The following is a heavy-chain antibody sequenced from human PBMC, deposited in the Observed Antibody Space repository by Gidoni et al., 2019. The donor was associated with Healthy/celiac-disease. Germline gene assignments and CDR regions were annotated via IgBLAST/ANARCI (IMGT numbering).Heavy chain of an antibody. V-gene: IGHV4-59*08. CDR1: GGAISSYY. Sequence: QVQLQESGPGLVKPSETLSLTCTVSGGAISSYYWSWIRQPPGKGLEWIGYIYYSGSTNYNPSLKSRVTISVDTSKNQFSLKLSSVTAADTAVYYCARFDERGGSVFDYWGQGTLVTVSS. D-gene: IGHD1-26*01. J-gene: IGHJ4*02. CDR3: ARFDERGGSVFDY. CDR2: IYYSGST.